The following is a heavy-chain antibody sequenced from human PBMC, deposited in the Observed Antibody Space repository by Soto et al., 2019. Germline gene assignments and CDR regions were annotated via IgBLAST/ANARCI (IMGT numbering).Heavy chain of an antibody. J-gene: IGHJ5*02. D-gene: IGHD6-6*01. CDR3: ARVLTGAARPVSWFDP. CDR1: GGSFSGYY. Sequence: PSETLSLTCAVYGGSFSGYYWSWIRQPPGKGLEWIGEINHSGSTNYNPSLKSRVTISVDRSKNQFSLKLSSVTAADTAVYYCARVLTGAARPVSWFDPWGQGTLVTVSS. V-gene: IGHV4-34*01. CDR2: INHSGST.